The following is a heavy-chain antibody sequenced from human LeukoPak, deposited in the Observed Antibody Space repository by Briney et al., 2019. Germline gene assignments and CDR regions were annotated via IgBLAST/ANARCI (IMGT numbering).Heavy chain of an antibody. CDR1: GYTFTSYY. Sequence: ASVKVSCKASGYTFTSYYIHWVRQAPGHGLEWMGIINPSGGSTSYARKFQGRVTLTRDTSTSTVYMELSSLRSEDTAVYYCARRSDGYNYFDYWGQGTLVTVSS. D-gene: IGHD5-24*01. CDR3: ARRSDGYNYFDY. V-gene: IGHV1-46*01. J-gene: IGHJ4*02. CDR2: INPSGGST.